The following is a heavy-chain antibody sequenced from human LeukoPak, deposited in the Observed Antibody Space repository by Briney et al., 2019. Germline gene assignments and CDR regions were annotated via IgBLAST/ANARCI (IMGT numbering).Heavy chain of an antibody. V-gene: IGHV1-8*03. CDR3: ARGLGHDSSGEDLFDY. CDR1: GYTFTSYD. J-gene: IGHJ4*02. D-gene: IGHD3-22*01. CDR2: MNPNSGNT. Sequence: GASVKVSCKASGYTFTSYDINWVRQATGQGLEWMGWMNPNSGNTGYAQKFQGRVTITRNTSISTAYMELSSLRSEDTAVYYCARGLGHDSSGEDLFDYWGQGTLVTVSS.